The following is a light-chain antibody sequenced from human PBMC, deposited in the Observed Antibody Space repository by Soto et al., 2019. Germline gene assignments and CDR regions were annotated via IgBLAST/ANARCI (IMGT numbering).Light chain of an antibody. CDR2: GAS. Sequence: EIVLTQSPGTLSLSPGERATLSCRASQSVSNNYLAWYQQKPGQAPRLLIYGASNGATGIPDMFSGSGSGTEFTLTISRLEPEDFAVYYCQQYGSAGTFGQGTKVEIK. CDR1: QSVSNNY. V-gene: IGKV3-20*01. CDR3: QQYGSAGT. J-gene: IGKJ1*01.